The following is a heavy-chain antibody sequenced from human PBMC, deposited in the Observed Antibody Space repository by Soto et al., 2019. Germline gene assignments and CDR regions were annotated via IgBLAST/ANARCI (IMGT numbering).Heavy chain of an antibody. CDR2: MNPNSGNT. J-gene: IGHJ4*02. V-gene: IGHV1-8*01. D-gene: IGHD7-27*01. Sequence: QVQLVQSGAEVKKPGASVKVSCKAAGYTFTSYDINWMRQATGQGFEWMGWMNPNSGNTGYAQKFQGRVTMTRDTYISPAFMELSDLRSEDTAVYYCARGPRNWGVDYWGQGTLVTVSS. CDR3: ARGPRNWGVDY. CDR1: GYTFTSYD.